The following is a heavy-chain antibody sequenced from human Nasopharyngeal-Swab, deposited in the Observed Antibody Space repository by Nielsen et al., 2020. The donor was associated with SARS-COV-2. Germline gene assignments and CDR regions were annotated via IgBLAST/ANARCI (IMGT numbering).Heavy chain of an antibody. CDR3: ARDYYASSGYYGGFDP. V-gene: IGHV4-30-4*01. CDR2: IYYSENT. D-gene: IGHD3-22*01. Sequence: IRQPQVKGLEWIGYIYYSENTYYNPSLKSRVTISVDTSKSQCSLKLSSVTAADTAVYYCARDYYASSGYYGGFDPWGQGTLVTVSS. J-gene: IGHJ5*02.